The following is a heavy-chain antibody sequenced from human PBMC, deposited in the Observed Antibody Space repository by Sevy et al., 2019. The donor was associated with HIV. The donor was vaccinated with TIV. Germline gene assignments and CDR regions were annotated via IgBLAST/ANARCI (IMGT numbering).Heavy chain of an antibody. CDR3: VKSGGGNPSYWYFDL. CDR2: ISSNGGST. Sequence: GGSLRLSCSASGFTFSSYAMHWVRQAPGKGLEYVSAISSNGGSTYDADSVKGRFTISRDNSKNTLYLQMSSLRAEDTAVYYCVKSGGGNPSYWYFDLWGRGTLVTVSS. D-gene: IGHD2-15*01. J-gene: IGHJ2*01. V-gene: IGHV3-64D*06. CDR1: GFTFSSYA.